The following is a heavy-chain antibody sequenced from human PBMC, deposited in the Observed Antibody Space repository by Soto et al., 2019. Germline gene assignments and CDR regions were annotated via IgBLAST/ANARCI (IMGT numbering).Heavy chain of an antibody. CDR2: ISYDGTNK. CDR1: GFTFSSSG. CDR3: AKEFHTWNYFDY. D-gene: IGHD1-20*01. J-gene: IGHJ4*02. V-gene: IGHV3-30*18. Sequence: HPGGSLRLSCAASGFTFSSSGMHWVRQAPGKGLEWVSVISYDGTNKYYADSVKGRFTISRDNSKNTLYLQMNSLRAEDTGVYYCAKEFHTWNYFDYWGQGTLVTVSS.